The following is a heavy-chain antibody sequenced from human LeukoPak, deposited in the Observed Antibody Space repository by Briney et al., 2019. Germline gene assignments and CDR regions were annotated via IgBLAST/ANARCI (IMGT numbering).Heavy chain of an antibody. V-gene: IGHV3-23*01. CDR2: ISGSGGST. D-gene: IGHD2-8*01. J-gene: IGHJ4*02. Sequence: GGSLRLSCAASGFTFSSYAMSWVRQAPGKGLEWVSAISGSGGSTDYADSVKGRFTISRDNSKNTLYLQMNSLRAEDTAMYYCARVGMVYAIMEYYFDYWGQGTLVTVSS. CDR3: ARVGMVYAIMEYYFDY. CDR1: GFTFSSYA.